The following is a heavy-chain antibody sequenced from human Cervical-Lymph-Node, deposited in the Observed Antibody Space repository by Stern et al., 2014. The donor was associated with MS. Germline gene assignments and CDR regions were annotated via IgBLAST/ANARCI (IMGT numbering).Heavy chain of an antibody. CDR2: VYHTGSA. Sequence: VQLVESGPGLVRPSGTLSLTCAVSGDSISNDNWWSWVRLPPGKGLDWIGEVYHTGSANYDPSLKSRVTISVDKSKNQFSLRLTSMTAADTAVYYCARDQGFQLMNSWGQGTLVIVSS. V-gene: IGHV4-4*02. D-gene: IGHD2-2*01. J-gene: IGHJ4*02. CDR1: GDSISNDNW. CDR3: ARDQGFQLMNS.